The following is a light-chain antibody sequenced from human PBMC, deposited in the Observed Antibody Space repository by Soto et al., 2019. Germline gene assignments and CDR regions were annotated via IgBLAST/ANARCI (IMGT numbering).Light chain of an antibody. V-gene: IGKV1D-12*01. J-gene: IGKJ2*01. Sequence: DIQMTQSPSYVYASVGDTVTFTCRASEDVSRWLGWYQQKPERAPSLLIFGATSLQDGVPSRFSATASGPHFTLTISGGQPDDFATYFCQQANVFPRSCGRGTKL. CDR2: GAT. CDR3: QQANVFPRS. CDR1: EDVSRW.